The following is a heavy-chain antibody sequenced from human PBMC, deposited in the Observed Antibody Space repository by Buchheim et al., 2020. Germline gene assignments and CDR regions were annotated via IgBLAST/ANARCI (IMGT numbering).Heavy chain of an antibody. V-gene: IGHV4-61*01. CDR1: GGSVSSGSYY. D-gene: IGHD1-26*01. J-gene: IGHJ4*02. Sequence: QVQLQESGPGLVKPSETLSLTCTVSGGSVSSGSYYWSWIRQPPGKGLEWIGYIYYSGSTNYNPSLKSRVTISVDTSKNQFSLKLSSVTAADTAVYYCARSLGATRIDYWGQGNL. CDR2: IYYSGST. CDR3: ARSLGATRIDY.